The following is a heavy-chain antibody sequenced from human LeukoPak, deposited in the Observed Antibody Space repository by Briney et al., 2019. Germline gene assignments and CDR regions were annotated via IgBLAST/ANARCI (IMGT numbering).Heavy chain of an antibody. V-gene: IGHV3-20*04. CDR1: GFTFDDYG. CDR2: INWNGGST. Sequence: RPGGSLRLSCAASGFTFDDYGMSWVRQAPGKGLEWVSGINWNGGSTGYADSVKGRFTISRDNAKNSLYLQMNSLRAEDTALYYCARHTYYYDSSGFPSPPFDYWGQGTLVTVSS. CDR3: ARHTYYYDSSGFPSPPFDY. D-gene: IGHD3-22*01. J-gene: IGHJ4*02.